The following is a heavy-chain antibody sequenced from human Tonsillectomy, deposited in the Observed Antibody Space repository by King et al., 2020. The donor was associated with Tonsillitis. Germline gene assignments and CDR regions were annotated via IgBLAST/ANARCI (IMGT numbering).Heavy chain of an antibody. CDR1: GGSFSGYY. J-gene: IGHJ6*03. Sequence: VQLQQWGAGLLKPSETLSLTCAVYGGSFSGYYWSWIRQPPGKGLEWIGEINHSGSTNYNPSLKSRVTISVDTSKNQCSLKLSSVTAAGTAVYYCARGGGYYYYMYVWGKGTTVTVSS. CDR3: ARGGGYYYYMYV. D-gene: IGHD2-15*01. V-gene: IGHV4-34*01. CDR2: INHSGST.